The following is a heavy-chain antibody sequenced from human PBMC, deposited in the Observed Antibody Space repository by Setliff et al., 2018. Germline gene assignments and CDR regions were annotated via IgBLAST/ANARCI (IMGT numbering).Heavy chain of an antibody. V-gene: IGHV4-38-2*02. CDR3: ARERMYYNFWSGYSDY. CDR1: GYSISSGYY. CDR2: IYYSGST. Sequence: PSETLSLTCAVSGYSISSGYYWGWIRQPPGKGLEWIGSIYYSGSTYYNPSLKSRVTISVDTSKNHFSLKLSSVTAADTAVYYCARERMYYNFWSGYSDYWGQGTLVTVSS. J-gene: IGHJ4*02. D-gene: IGHD3-3*01.